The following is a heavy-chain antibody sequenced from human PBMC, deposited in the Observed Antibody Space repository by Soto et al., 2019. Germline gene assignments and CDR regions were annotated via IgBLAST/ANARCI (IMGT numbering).Heavy chain of an antibody. D-gene: IGHD1-20*01. CDR1: GYTFTSYD. V-gene: IGHV1-18*01. CDR3: ARLWLTGTTTWFDP. CDR2: ISTYNGNT. J-gene: IGHJ5*02. Sequence: ASVKVSCKASGYTFTSYDITWVRQAPGQGLEWMGWISTYNGNTYYAQKLQGRVTMTTDTSTSTAYLELRSLRSDDTAVYYCARLWLTGTTTWFDPWGQGTLVTVSS.